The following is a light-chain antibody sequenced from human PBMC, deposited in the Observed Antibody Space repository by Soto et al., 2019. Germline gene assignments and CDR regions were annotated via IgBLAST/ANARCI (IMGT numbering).Light chain of an antibody. V-gene: IGKV3-15*01. CDR3: QQYNNWPLT. Sequence: EIVMTQSPATLSVSPGDRVTLSCRASQSISSNLAWYQQKPGQAPRLLIHAASTRATDIPARFSGSGSGTDFTLSISSLQSEDFVVYYCQQYNNWPLTFGGGTKVDIK. CDR1: QSISSN. CDR2: AAS. J-gene: IGKJ4*01.